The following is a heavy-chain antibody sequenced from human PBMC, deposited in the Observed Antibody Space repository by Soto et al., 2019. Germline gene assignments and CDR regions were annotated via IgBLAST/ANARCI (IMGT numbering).Heavy chain of an antibody. CDR1: GYTFTSYA. Sequence: ASVKVSCKASGYTFTSYAMHWVRRAPGQRLEWMGWINAGNGNTKYSQKFQGRVTITRDTSASTAYMELSSLRSEDTAVYYCARTQLSHDYDFWSGPFDYWGQGTLVTVSS. J-gene: IGHJ4*02. CDR3: ARTQLSHDYDFWSGPFDY. CDR2: INAGNGNT. D-gene: IGHD3-3*01. V-gene: IGHV1-3*01.